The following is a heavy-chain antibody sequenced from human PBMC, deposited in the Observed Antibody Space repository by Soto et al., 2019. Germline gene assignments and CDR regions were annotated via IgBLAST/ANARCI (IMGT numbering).Heavy chain of an antibody. CDR2: ISYDGSNK. CDR3: ARRLGSVPTANLDL. J-gene: IGHJ2*01. V-gene: IGHV3-30-3*01. D-gene: IGHD1-1*01. Sequence: AGGSLRLSCAASGFTFSSYAMHWVRQAPGKGLEWVAVISYDGSNKYYADSVKGRFTISRDNYKNALYLQMNSLRAEDTAVYYCARRLGSVPTANLDLWGRGTLVTVSS. CDR1: GFTFSSYA.